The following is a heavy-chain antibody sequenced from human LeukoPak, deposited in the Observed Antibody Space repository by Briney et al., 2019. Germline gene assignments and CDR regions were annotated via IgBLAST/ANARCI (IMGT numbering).Heavy chain of an antibody. V-gene: IGHV1-18*01. D-gene: IGHD4-17*01. J-gene: IGHJ6*02. CDR2: ISAYNGNT. CDR3: ARGGEEDYYYYGMDV. Sequence: ASVKVSCKASGYTFTSYGISWVRQAPGQGLEWMGWISAYNGNTNYAQKLQGRVTMTTDTSTSTAYMELRGLRSDDTAVYYCARGGEEDYYYYGMDVWGQGTTVTVSS. CDR1: GYTFTSYG.